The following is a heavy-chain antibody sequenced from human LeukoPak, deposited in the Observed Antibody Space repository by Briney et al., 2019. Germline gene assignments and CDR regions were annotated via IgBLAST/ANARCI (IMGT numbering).Heavy chain of an antibody. CDR3: ARDLGTTGTTGGFDY. Sequence: SETLSLTCTDSGGSISRYYWSWIREPPGKGLEWIGHIYYSGSTNYNPSLKSRVTIPVDTSKNQFSLKLSSVTAVDTAVYYCARDLGTTGTTGGFDYWGQGTLVTVSS. D-gene: IGHD1-1*01. CDR1: GGSISRYY. CDR2: IYYSGST. V-gene: IGHV4-59*01. J-gene: IGHJ4*02.